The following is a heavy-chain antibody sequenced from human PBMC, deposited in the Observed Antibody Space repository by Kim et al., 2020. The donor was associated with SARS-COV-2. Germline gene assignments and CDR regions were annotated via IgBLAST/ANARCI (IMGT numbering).Heavy chain of an antibody. CDR1: GFTFSSYA. CDR3: AKDDPSYDFWSGGYGMDV. Sequence: GGSLRLSCAASGFTFSSYAMSWVRQAPGKGLEWVSAISGSGGSTYYADSVKGRFTISRDNSKNTLYLQMNSLRAEDTAVYYCAKDDPSYDFWSGGYGMDVWGQGTTVTVSS. CDR2: ISGSGGST. D-gene: IGHD3-3*01. J-gene: IGHJ6*02. V-gene: IGHV3-23*01.